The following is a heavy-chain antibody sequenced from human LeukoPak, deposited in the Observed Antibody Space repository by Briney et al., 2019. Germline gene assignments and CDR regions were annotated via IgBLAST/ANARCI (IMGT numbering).Heavy chain of an antibody. CDR3: ARVTYGSGTYGAFDY. Sequence: GGSLRLSCAASGFTFSSYGMSWVRQAPGKGLEWVSAISGSGGSTYYADSVKGRFTISGDNSKNTLYLQMNSLRAEDTAVYYCARVTYGSGTYGAFDYWGQGTLVTVSS. CDR1: GFTFSSYG. V-gene: IGHV3-23*01. D-gene: IGHD3-10*01. CDR2: ISGSGGST. J-gene: IGHJ4*02.